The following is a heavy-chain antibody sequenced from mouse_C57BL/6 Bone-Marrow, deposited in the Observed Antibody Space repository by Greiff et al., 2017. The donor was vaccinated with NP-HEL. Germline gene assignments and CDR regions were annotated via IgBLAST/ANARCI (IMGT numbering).Heavy chain of an antibody. CDR3: AREGIYDGYYGY. J-gene: IGHJ2*01. V-gene: IGHV1-80*01. Sequence: VQLQQSGAELVKPGASVKISCKASGYAFSSYWMNWVKQRPGQGLEWIGQIYPGDGDTNYNGKFKGKATLTADKSSSTAYMQLSSLTSEDSAVYFCAREGIYDGYYGYWGQGTTLTVSS. CDR2: IYPGDGDT. CDR1: GYAFSSYW. D-gene: IGHD2-3*01.